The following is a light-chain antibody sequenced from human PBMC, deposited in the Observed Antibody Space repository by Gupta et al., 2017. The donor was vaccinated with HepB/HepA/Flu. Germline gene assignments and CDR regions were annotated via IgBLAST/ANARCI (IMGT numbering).Light chain of an antibody. CDR3: QKSNTFPWT. J-gene: IGKJ1*01. V-gene: IGKV1-27*01. CDR2: SVS. CDR1: QDISNS. Sequence: IQMTQFPSSLSASVGDKVTIACRASQDISNSLAWYQQKPGKAPKVLIYSVSTVQFGVPSRFSGSGSGTDFTLTISSLQPEDVATYYCQKSNTFPWTFGQGTKVDIK.